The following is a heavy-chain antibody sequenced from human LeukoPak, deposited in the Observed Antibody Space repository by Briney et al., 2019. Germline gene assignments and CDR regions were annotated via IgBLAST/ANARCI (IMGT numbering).Heavy chain of an antibody. CDR3: AREAPISGWYGGDY. J-gene: IGHJ4*02. Sequence: ASVKVSCKASGYTFTSYAMHWVRQAPGQRLEWMGWINAGNGNTKYSQKFQGKVTITRDTSASTAYMELSSLRSEDTAVYYCAREAPISGWYGGDYWGQGTLVTVSS. CDR2: INAGNGNT. D-gene: IGHD6-19*01. V-gene: IGHV1-3*01. CDR1: GYTFTSYA.